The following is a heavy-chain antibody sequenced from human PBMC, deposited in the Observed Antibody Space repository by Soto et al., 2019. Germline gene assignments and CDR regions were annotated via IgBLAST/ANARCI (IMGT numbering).Heavy chain of an antibody. J-gene: IGHJ5*02. Sequence: QVQLVESGGGVVQPGRSLRLSCAASGFTFSSYGMHWVRQAPGKGLEWVAVISYDGSNKYYADSVKGRFTISRDNSKNTLYLQMNSLRAEDTAVYYCAKDREEVVQAANLLDWFDPWGQGTLVTVSS. CDR2: ISYDGSNK. CDR3: AKDREEVVQAANLLDWFDP. V-gene: IGHV3-30*18. CDR1: GFTFSSYG. D-gene: IGHD2-2*01.